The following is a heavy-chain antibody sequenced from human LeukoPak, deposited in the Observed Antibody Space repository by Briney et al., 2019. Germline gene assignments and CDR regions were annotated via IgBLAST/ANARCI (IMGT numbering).Heavy chain of an antibody. Sequence: SEPLSLTCAVYGGSFSDYFWGWIRQPPGKGLEWIGEITHSGRTYYNPSLKSRVTISVDTSKNQFSLNLSSVTAADTAVYYCARDVVVVPAAIHYGMDVWGQGTTVTVSS. CDR2: ITHSGRT. CDR1: GGSFSDYF. CDR3: ARDVVVVPAAIHYGMDV. V-gene: IGHV4-34*01. D-gene: IGHD2-2*01. J-gene: IGHJ6*02.